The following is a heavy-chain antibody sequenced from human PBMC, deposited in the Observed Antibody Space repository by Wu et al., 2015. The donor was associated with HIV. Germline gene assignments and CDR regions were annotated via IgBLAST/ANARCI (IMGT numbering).Heavy chain of an antibody. CDR3: ARVDLYGGYDLDY. CDR1: GYTFTGYY. J-gene: IGHJ4*02. Sequence: QVQLVQSGAEVKKPGASVKVSCKASGYTFTGYYIYWVRQAPGEGLQWMGWIKPNNGDTNYAQKFQGRVTMTRDTSISTAYMELSRLRSDDTALYYCARVDLYGGYDLDYWGQGTLVTVSS. D-gene: IGHD5-12*01. V-gene: IGHV1-2*02. CDR2: IKPNNGDT.